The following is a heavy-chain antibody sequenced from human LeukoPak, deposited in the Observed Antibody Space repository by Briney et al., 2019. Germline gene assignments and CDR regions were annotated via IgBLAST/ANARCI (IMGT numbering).Heavy chain of an antibody. CDR1: GGSISSSSYY. D-gene: IGHD3-22*01. V-gene: IGHV4-61*05. Sequence: SETLSLTCTVSGGSISSSSYYWGWIRQPPGKGLEWIGYIYYSGSTNYNPSLKSRVTISVDTSKNQFSLKLSSVTAADTAVYYCARGYYYDSSGRLSYWGQGTLVTVSS. CDR3: ARGYYYDSSGRLSY. J-gene: IGHJ4*02. CDR2: IYYSGST.